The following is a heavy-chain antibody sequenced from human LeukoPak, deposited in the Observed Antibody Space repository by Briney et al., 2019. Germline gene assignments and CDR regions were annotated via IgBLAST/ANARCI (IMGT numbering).Heavy chain of an antibody. CDR2: ISRSGTNT. CDR1: GFTFTSYA. Sequence: GGSLTLSCAASGFTFTSYAMTWLRQAPGKGLQWVSAISRSGTNTYYADSVKGRFTISRDTSKNTLYLQMNSLRAEDTAVYYCAKRIGSLAVALGIDFWGQGTLVTVSS. V-gene: IGHV3-23*01. CDR3: AKRIGSLAVALGIDF. D-gene: IGHD6-19*01. J-gene: IGHJ4*02.